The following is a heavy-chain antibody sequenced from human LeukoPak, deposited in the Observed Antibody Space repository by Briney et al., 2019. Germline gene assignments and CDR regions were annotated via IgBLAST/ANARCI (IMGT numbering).Heavy chain of an antibody. CDR2: INHSGST. V-gene: IGHV4-34*01. CDR1: GGSVSGYY. D-gene: IGHD6-13*01. Sequence: KTSETLSLTCAVYGGSVSGYYWSWIRQPPGKGLEWIGEINHSGSTNYNPSLKSRVTISVDTSKNQFSLKLSSVTAADTAVYYCARGLYSSSWYFSHFDYWGQGTLVTVSS. J-gene: IGHJ4*02. CDR3: ARGLYSSSWYFSHFDY.